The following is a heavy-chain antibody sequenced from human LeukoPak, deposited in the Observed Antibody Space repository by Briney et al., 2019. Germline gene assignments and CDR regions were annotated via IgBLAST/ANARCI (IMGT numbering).Heavy chain of an antibody. Sequence: PGGSLRLSCAASGFTFSSFAMSWVRQAPGKGLEWVSTVSGSGGSTYYADSVKGRFTFSRDNSQNTLYLQMNSLRAEDTAVYYCVKDKVKTVTTQALDIWGQGTMVTVSS. CDR3: VKDKVKTVTTQALDI. J-gene: IGHJ3*02. D-gene: IGHD4-17*01. CDR2: VSGSGGST. CDR1: GFTFSSFA. V-gene: IGHV3-23*01.